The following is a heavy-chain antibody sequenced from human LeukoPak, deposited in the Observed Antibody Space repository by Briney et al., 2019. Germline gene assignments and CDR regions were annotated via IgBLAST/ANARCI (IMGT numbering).Heavy chain of an antibody. J-gene: IGHJ4*02. D-gene: IGHD2-15*01. Sequence: SETLSLTCTVSGGSISSYYWSWIRQPPGKGLEWIGYIYYSGSTNYNPSLKSRVTISVDTSKNQFSLKLSSVTAADTAVYYCAREVASTLGPLFDYWGQGTLVTVSS. CDR1: GGSISSYY. CDR2: IYYSGST. CDR3: AREVASTLGPLFDY. V-gene: IGHV4-59*01.